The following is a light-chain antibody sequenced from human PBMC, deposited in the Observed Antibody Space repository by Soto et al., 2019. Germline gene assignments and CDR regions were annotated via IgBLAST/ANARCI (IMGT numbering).Light chain of an antibody. Sequence: QSAMTQPASVSGSPGQSITISCTGGSSDVGGYNYVSWYQQHPGKAPKLMIYEVSNRPSGVSNRFSGSKSGNTASLTISGLQAEDVSDYYCSSYTSSSLVVFGGGTKLTVL. CDR2: EVS. J-gene: IGLJ2*01. V-gene: IGLV2-14*01. CDR3: SSYTSSSLVV. CDR1: SSDVGGYNY.